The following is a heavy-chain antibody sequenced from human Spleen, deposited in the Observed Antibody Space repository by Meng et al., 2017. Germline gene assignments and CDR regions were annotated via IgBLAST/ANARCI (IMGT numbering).Heavy chain of an antibody. V-gene: IGHV1-2*06. J-gene: IGHJ4*02. CDR3: ARDEDISAAGKLFGDY. CDR1: GYTFPDYW. D-gene: IGHD6-13*01. CDR2: INPKSGDT. Sequence: VQRVRAGAEVRKPGASVKVSGKASGYTFPDYWLHWVRRAPGQGLEWMGRINPKSGDTHYAQRFQGRVTMTGDTSISTAYMELSGLRSDDTAMYYCARDEDISAAGKLFGDYWGQGTLVTVSS.